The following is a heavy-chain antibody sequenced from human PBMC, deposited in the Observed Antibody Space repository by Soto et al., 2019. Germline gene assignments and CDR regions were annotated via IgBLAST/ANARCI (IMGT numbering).Heavy chain of an antibody. CDR2: IKSKTDGGTT. CDR1: GFTFSNAW. D-gene: IGHD1-7*01. Sequence: TGGSLRLSCAASGFTFSNAWMSWVRQAPGKGLEWVGRIKSKTDGGTTDYAAPVKGRFTISRDDSKNTLYLQMNSLKTEDTAVYYCTSLDPLELGPLDYWGQGTLVTVSS. J-gene: IGHJ4*02. CDR3: TSLDPLELGPLDY. V-gene: IGHV3-15*01.